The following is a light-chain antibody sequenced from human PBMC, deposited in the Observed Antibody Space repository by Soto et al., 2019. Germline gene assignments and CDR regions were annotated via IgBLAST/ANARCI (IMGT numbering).Light chain of an antibody. CDR3: QQYGSSPWT. J-gene: IGKJ1*01. V-gene: IGKV3-20*01. CDR1: QSVSSGY. CDR2: GAS. Sequence: EIVLTQSPGTLSLSLGERATLSCRASQSVSSGYLAWYQQKPGQAPRLLIYGASTRATGIPNRFSGSGSGTDFTLTISRLEPEDFAVYYCQQYGSSPWTFGQRTKVEIK.